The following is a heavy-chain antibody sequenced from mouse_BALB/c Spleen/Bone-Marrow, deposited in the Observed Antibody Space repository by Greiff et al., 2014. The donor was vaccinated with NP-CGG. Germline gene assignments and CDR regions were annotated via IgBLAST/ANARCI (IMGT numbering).Heavy chain of an antibody. Sequence: EVQGVESGGGLVKPGGSLKLSCAASGFAFSSYDMSWVRRTPEKRLEWVAYISSGGGSTYYPDTVKGRFTISRDNAKNTLYLQMSSLKSEDTAMYYCARHKLGRWYFDVWGAGTTVTVSS. CDR2: ISSGGGST. CDR1: GFAFSSYD. D-gene: IGHD4-1*01. CDR3: ARHKLGRWYFDV. V-gene: IGHV5-12-1*01. J-gene: IGHJ1*01.